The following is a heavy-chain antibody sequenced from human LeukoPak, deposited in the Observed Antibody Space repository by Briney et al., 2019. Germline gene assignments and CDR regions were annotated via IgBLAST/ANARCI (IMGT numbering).Heavy chain of an antibody. CDR3: ARSSSSSTSCYACFDY. J-gene: IGHJ4*02. V-gene: IGHV3-21*01. CDR2: ISSSSSYI. CDR1: GFTFSSYS. D-gene: IGHD2-2*01. Sequence: GGSLRLSCAASGFTFSSYSMNWVRQAPGKGLEWVSSISSSSSYIYYADSVKGRFTISRDNAKNSLYQQMNSLSAEDTAVYYCARSSSSSTSCYACFDYWGQGTLVTVSS.